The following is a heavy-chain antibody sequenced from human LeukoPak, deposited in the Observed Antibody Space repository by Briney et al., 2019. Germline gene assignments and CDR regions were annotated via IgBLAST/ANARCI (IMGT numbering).Heavy chain of an antibody. V-gene: IGHV3-23*01. CDR2: ISGSGGST. J-gene: IGHJ4*02. CDR3: ATGGGYSYGYKRDYFDY. CDR1: GFTFSSYA. D-gene: IGHD5-18*01. Sequence: GGSLRLSCAASGFTFSSYAMSWVRQATGKGLEGVSAISGSGGSTYYADCVKGRFNISRENSKNTLYLQMNSLRAEDTAVYYCATGGGYSYGYKRDYFDYWGQGTLVTVSS.